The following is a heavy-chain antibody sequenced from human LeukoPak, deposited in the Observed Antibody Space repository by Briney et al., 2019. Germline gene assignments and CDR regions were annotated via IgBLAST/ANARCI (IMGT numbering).Heavy chain of an antibody. CDR2: INPSGGST. CDR3: GTLLSNGPFDY. V-gene: IGHV1-46*01. CDR1: GYTFTSYY. J-gene: IGHJ4*02. Sequence: GASVKVSCKASGYTFTSYYMHWVRQAPGPGLEWMGIINPSGGSTSYAQKFQGRVTMTRDTSISTAYMELSGLGSDDTAVYYCGTLLSNGPFDYWGQGSLVTVSS.